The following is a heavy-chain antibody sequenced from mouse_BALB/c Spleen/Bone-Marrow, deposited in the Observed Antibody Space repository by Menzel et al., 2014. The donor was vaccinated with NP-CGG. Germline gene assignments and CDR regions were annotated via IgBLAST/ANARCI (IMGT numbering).Heavy chain of an antibody. CDR2: IYPGDGDT. Sequence: QVQLQQSGAELVRPGSSVKISCKASGYAFSSYWMNWVKQRPGQGLEWIGLIYPGDGDTNYNGKLKGKATLTADKSSSTAYMQRSSLTSEDSAVYFCARWITTVVAPYVMDFWGQGTSVTVSS. J-gene: IGHJ4*01. D-gene: IGHD1-1*01. CDR3: ARWITTVVAPYVMDF. V-gene: IGHV1-80*01. CDR1: GYAFSSYW.